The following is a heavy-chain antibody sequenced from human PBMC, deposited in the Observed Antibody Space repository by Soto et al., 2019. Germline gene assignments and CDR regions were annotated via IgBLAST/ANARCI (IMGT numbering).Heavy chain of an antibody. V-gene: IGHV1-2*04. CDR1: GYTFTGYY. J-gene: IGHJ6*02. CDR2: INPNSGGT. CDR3: ARDLNCSGGSCCAHRYYYYGMDV. D-gene: IGHD2-15*01. Sequence: ASVKVSCKASGYTFTGYYMHWVRQAPGQGLEWMGWINPNSGGTNYAQKFQGWVTMTRDTSSSTAYMELSRLRSDDTAVYYCARDLNCSGGSCCAHRYYYYGMDVWGQGTTVTSP.